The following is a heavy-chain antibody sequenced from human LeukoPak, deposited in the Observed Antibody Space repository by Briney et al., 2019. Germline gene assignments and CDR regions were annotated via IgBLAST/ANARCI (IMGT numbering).Heavy chain of an antibody. D-gene: IGHD3-10*01. CDR3: AKAPKYYYGSGSYSDY. Sequence: GGSLRLSCAASGFTFSSYAMSWVRQAPGKGLEWVSALSGSGGSTYYADSVKGRFTISRDNSKNTLYLQMNSLRAEDTAVYYCAKAPKYYYGSGSYSDYWGQGTLVTVSS. CDR2: LSGSGGST. V-gene: IGHV3-23*01. CDR1: GFTFSSYA. J-gene: IGHJ4*02.